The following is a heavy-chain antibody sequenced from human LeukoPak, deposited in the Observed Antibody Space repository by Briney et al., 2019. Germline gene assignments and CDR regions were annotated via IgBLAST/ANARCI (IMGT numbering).Heavy chain of an antibody. CDR2: MNPNSGNT. CDR3: ARRSSSWYGLSHAFDI. CDR1: GYTFTSYD. V-gene: IGHV1-8*01. Sequence: GASVKVSCKASGYTFTSYDINWVRQATGQGLEWMGWMNPNSGNTGYAQKFQGRVTMTRNTSISTAYMELSSLRSEDTAVYYCARRSSSWYGLSHAFDIWGQGTMVTVSS. D-gene: IGHD6-13*01. J-gene: IGHJ3*02.